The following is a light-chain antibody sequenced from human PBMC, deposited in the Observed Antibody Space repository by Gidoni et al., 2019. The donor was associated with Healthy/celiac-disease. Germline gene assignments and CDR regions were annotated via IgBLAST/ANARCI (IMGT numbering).Light chain of an antibody. CDR2: GAS. J-gene: IGKJ2*01. V-gene: IGKV3-20*01. Sequence: EIVLTQSPRTLSLSPGERATLSCRASQSVSSSYLAWYQQKPGQAPRLLIYGASSRATGIPDRCSGSGSGTDFTITISRREPEEFAVYYCQQYGSSSMYTFGQGTKLEIK. CDR3: QQYGSSSMYT. CDR1: QSVSSSY.